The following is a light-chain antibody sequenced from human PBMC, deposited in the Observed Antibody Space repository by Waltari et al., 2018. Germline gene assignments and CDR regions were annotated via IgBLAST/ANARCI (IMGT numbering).Light chain of an antibody. CDR1: SSNIGSDP. Sequence: QSVLAQPPSASGTPGQRVTISCSGSSSNIGSDPVNWYQQFPGTAPKLLIHSNDQRPSGGPDRFSGSKSGTSASLAISGLQSEDEADYYCAVWDVSLNGFYVFGTGTKVTVL. CDR3: AVWDVSLNGFYV. CDR2: SND. V-gene: IGLV1-44*01. J-gene: IGLJ1*01.